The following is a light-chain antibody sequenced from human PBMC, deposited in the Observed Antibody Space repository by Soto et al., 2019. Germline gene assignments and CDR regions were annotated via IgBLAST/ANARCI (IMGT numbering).Light chain of an antibody. V-gene: IGLV2-14*01. CDR1: SSDVGGYNS. J-gene: IGLJ1*01. Sequence: QSALTQPASVSGSPGQSIIISCTGTSSDVGGYNSVSWYQQHPGKAPKLILYDVTDRPSGVSYRFSGSKSGNTASLTISGLQAADEADYFCSSFTISMTNVFGSGTKLTVL. CDR2: DVT. CDR3: SSFTISMTNV.